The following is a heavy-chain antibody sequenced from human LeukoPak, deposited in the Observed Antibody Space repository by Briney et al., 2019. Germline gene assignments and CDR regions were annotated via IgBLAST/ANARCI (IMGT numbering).Heavy chain of an antibody. V-gene: IGHV3-21*01. J-gene: IGHJ4*02. CDR3: ARAPLSRGYRRSDY. D-gene: IGHD2-15*01. CDR2: ISSSSSHI. Sequence: GGSLRLSCAASGFTFSSYTMNWVRQAPGKGLEWVSSISSSSSHIYYADSVKGRFTISRDNAKNSLYLQMNSLRAEDTAVYYCARAPLSRGYRRSDYWGQGTLVTVSS. CDR1: GFTFSSYT.